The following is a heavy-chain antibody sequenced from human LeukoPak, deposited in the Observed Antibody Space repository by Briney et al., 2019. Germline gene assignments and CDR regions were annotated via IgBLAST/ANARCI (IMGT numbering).Heavy chain of an antibody. D-gene: IGHD2-2*01. V-gene: IGHV4-38-2*01. CDR2: IYHSGST. CDR1: GYSISSGYY. J-gene: IGHJ4*02. Sequence: SETLSLTCAVSGYSISSGYYWGWIRQPPGRGLEWIGTIYHSGSTYYNPSLKSRVTISVDTSKDQFSLKLTSVTAADTAVYYCARVRGYCSSTICYRYYFDYWGQGTLVTVSS. CDR3: ARVRGYCSSTICYRYYFDY.